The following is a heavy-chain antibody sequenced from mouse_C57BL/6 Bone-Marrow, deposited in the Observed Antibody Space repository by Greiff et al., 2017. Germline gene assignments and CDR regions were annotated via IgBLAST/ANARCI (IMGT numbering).Heavy chain of an antibody. D-gene: IGHD1-1*01. J-gene: IGHJ4*01. Sequence: VQLQQSGAELARPGASVKLSCKASGYTFTSYGISWVKQRTGQGLEWIGEIYPRSGNTYYNEKFKGKATLTADKSSSTAYMELRSLTSEDSAVYFCARRACYGSSYGAMDYWGQGTSVTVSS. CDR3: ARRACYGSSYGAMDY. V-gene: IGHV1-81*01. CDR2: IYPRSGNT. CDR1: GYTFTSYG.